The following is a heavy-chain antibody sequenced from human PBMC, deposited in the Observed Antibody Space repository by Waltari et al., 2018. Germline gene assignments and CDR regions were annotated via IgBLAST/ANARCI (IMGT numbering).Heavy chain of an antibody. CDR3: ARSVYGDYGGRFFDY. Sequence: QVQLEESGPGLVNPSQTLSLTCSVSGGSIIRGYDYWAWIRQSPRKGLEWIGHIYYYGTTSYNPSLMGRTSISLDTSKNHFSLKLSSVAAADAALYYCARSVYGDYGGRFFDYWGQGILVTVSS. D-gene: IGHD4-17*01. J-gene: IGHJ4*02. V-gene: IGHV4-30-4*08. CDR1: GGSIIRGYDY. CDR2: IYYYGTT.